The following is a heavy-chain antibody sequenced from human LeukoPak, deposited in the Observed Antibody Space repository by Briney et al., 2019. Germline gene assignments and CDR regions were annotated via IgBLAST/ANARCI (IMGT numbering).Heavy chain of an antibody. D-gene: IGHD5-24*01. CDR3: ARAGWLQTSPLWYFDL. CDR1: GGSISSYY. J-gene: IGHJ2*01. V-gene: IGHV4-59*01. Sequence: SETLSLTCTVSGGSISSYYWSWIRQPPGKGLEWIGYIYYSGSTNYNPSLKSRVTISVDTSKNQFSLKLSSVTAADTAVYYCARAGWLQTSPLWYFDLWDRGTLVTVSS. CDR2: IYYSGST.